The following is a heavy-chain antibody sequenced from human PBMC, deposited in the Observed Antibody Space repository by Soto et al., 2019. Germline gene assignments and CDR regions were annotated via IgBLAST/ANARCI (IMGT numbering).Heavy chain of an antibody. J-gene: IGHJ3*02. CDR3: ARRGVPSSDAFDI. Sequence: QVQLVESGGGVVQPGRSLRLSCAASGFTFSSYAMHWVRQAPGKGLEWVAVISYDGSNKYYADSVKGRFTISRDNSKNTLYLQMNSLRDEDTAVYYGARRGVPSSDAFDIWGQGTMVTVSS. CDR1: GFTFSSYA. D-gene: IGHD1-1*01. V-gene: IGHV3-30-3*01. CDR2: ISYDGSNK.